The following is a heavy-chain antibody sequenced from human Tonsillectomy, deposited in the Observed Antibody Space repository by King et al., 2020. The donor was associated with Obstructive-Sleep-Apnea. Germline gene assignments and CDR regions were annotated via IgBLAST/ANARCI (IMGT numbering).Heavy chain of an antibody. Sequence: VQLVESGGGLVQPGGSLRLSCAASGFTFSSYAMSWVRQAPGKGLEWVSAISYSGGIAYYADSVKGRFTISRDNSKNTLYLQMNSLRAEDTAVYYCAKKGSHSSGPGQLDYWGQGTLVTVSS. CDR1: GFTFSSYA. CDR3: AKKGSHSSGPGQLDY. D-gene: IGHD6-19*01. V-gene: IGHV3-23*04. CDR2: ISYSGGIA. J-gene: IGHJ4*02.